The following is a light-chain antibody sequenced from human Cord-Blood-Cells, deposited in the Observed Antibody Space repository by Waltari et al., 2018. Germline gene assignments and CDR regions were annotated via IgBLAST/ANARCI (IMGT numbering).Light chain of an antibody. CDR1: SGINVGTYS. CDR2: YKSDSDK. J-gene: IGLJ1*01. V-gene: IGLV5-45*03. Sequence: QAVLTQPSSLSASPGASASLTCTLRSGINVGTYSIYWYQQQPGSPPQYLLRYKSDSDKQQGSGVPSRFSGSKDASANAGILLISGLQSEDEADYYCMIWHSSAYVFGTGTKVTVL. CDR3: MIWHSSAYV.